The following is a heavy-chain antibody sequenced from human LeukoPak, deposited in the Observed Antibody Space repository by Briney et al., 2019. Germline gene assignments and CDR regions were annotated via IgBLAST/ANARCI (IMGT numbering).Heavy chain of an antibody. CDR3: ARVPDNWNDEEWFDP. CDR1: GGSISSYY. J-gene: IGHJ5*02. V-gene: IGHV4-4*07. Sequence: SETLSLTCTVPGGSISSYYWSWIRQPAGKGLEWIGRIYTSGSTNYNPSLKSRVTMSVDTSKNQFSLKLSSVTAADTAVYYCARVPDNWNDEEWFDPWGQGTLVTVSS. D-gene: IGHD1-20*01. CDR2: IYTSGST.